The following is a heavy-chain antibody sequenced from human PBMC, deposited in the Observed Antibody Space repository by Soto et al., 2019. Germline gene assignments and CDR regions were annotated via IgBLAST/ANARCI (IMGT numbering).Heavy chain of an antibody. D-gene: IGHD2-2*01. V-gene: IGHV3-21*01. J-gene: IGHJ4*02. CDR3: ARAGIWGVYCSTTNFYKNFDY. Sequence: EVQLVESGGGLVKPGGSLRLSCAASGFTFSSYSMNWVRQAPGKGLEWVSSISSSTTYIYYADSVKGRFTISRDNAKNSLYLQMNSLRAEDTAVYYCARAGIWGVYCSTTNFYKNFDYWGQGTLVTVSS. CDR1: GFTFSSYS. CDR2: ISSSTTYI.